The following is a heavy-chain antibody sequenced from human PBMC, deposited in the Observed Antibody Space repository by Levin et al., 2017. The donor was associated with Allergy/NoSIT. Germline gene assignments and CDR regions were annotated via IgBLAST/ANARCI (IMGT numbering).Heavy chain of an antibody. D-gene: IGHD5-24*01. V-gene: IGHV3-23*01. CDR1: GFTFSSYA. Sequence: GGSLRLSCAASGFTFSSYAMSWVRQAPGKGLEWVSAISGSGGSTYYADSVKGRFTISRDNSKNTLYLQMNSLRAEDTAVYYCAKEIEMATIVAYGMDVWGQGTTVTVSS. J-gene: IGHJ6*02. CDR2: ISGSGGST. CDR3: AKEIEMATIVAYGMDV.